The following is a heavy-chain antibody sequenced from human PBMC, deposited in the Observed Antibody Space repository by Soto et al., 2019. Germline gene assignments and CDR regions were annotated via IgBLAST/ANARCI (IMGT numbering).Heavy chain of an antibody. CDR1: GFSLSTTEVG. V-gene: IGHV2-5*02. D-gene: IGHD5-12*01. CDR3: AHRLSSGYDDY. Sequence: QITLKESGPTLVKPTQTLTLTCTFSGFSLSTTEVGVGWIRQPPGKALEWLALIYWDDDKRYSPSLKRRLTITTDTSKNQVVLTMTNMDPVDTGTYYCAHRLSSGYDDYWGQGTLVTVSS. J-gene: IGHJ4*02. CDR2: IYWDDDK.